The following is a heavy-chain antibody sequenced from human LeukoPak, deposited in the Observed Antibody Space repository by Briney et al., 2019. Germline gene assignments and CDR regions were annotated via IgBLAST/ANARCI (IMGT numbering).Heavy chain of an antibody. J-gene: IGHJ4*02. Sequence: GGSLRLSCAASGFIFSRYGMSWVRQAPGKGLEWVSAISGSGGTTYYADSVKGRFTISRDNTKNTLYLQINSLRAEDTAVHYCAKDHLPGIVVADRDYWGQGTLVTVSS. CDR2: ISGSGGTT. D-gene: IGHD6-19*01. CDR1: GFIFSRYG. V-gene: IGHV3-23*01. CDR3: AKDHLPGIVVADRDY.